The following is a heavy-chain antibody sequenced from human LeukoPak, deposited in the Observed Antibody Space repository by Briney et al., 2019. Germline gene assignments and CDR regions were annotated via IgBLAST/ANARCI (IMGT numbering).Heavy chain of an antibody. V-gene: IGHV3-48*01. Sequence: GGSLRLSCAASGFTFSSYSMNWVRQAPGKGLEWVSYISSSSSTIYYADSVKGRFTISRDNAKNSLYLQMNSLRAEDTAVYYCARGTPTVPYDAFDIWGQGTMVTVSS. D-gene: IGHD4-17*01. CDR1: GFTFSSYS. J-gene: IGHJ3*02. CDR3: ARGTPTVPYDAFDI. CDR2: ISSSSSTI.